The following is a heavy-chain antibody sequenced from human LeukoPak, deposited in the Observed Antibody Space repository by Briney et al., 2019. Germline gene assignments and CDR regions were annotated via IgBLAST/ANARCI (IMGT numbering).Heavy chain of an antibody. J-gene: IGHJ3*02. V-gene: IGHV4-39*01. CDR1: GGSISSSSYY. Sequence: SETLSLTCTVSGGSISSSSYYWGWIRQPPGKGLEWIGSIYYSGSTYYNPSPKSRVTISVDTSKNQFSLKLSSVTAADTAVYYYARPSIVGATRGAFDIWGQGTMVTVSS. CDR3: ARPSIVGATRGAFDI. CDR2: IYYSGST. D-gene: IGHD1-26*01.